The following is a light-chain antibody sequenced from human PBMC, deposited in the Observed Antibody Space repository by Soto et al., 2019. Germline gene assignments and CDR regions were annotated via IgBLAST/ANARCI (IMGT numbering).Light chain of an antibody. CDR3: CSYAGSPRYV. J-gene: IGLJ1*01. CDR2: DVS. Sequence: QSALTQPRSVSGSPGQSVTISCTGTSSDVGRYNYVSWYQQHPGKAPKVMIYDVSERPSGVPDRFSGSKSVNTASLTISGLQAEDEADYYCCSYAGSPRYVFGTGTKLTVL. CDR1: SSDVGRYNY. V-gene: IGLV2-11*01.